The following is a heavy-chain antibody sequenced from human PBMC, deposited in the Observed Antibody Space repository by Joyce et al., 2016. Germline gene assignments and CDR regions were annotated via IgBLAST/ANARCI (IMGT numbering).Heavy chain of an antibody. CDR2: TFYRSKWYN. Sequence: QVQLQQSGPGLVKPSQILSLTCAISGDFVSSNSAAWNWIRQSPSRGLEWLGRTFYRSKWYNDDGVSVRSPISINPDTSKNLFSLHLNSVTREDTAVYYCARDAGVGLDALDIWGQGTMVTVSS. V-gene: IGHV6-1*01. CDR3: ARDAGVGLDALDI. D-gene: IGHD3-10*01. J-gene: IGHJ3*02. CDR1: GDFVSSNSAA.